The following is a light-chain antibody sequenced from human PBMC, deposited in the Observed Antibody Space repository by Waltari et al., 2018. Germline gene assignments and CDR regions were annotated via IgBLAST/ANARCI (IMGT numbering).Light chain of an antibody. J-gene: IGLJ3*02. Sequence: SALTQPRSVSGSPGQSVTISCTGTTSDVGGYNYVSWYQHHPGKAPKLMILDVTQRPSGVPDCFSGSKSANTASLTISGLQAEDEADYYCCSFAGTYTWVFGGGPKVTVL. CDR1: TSDVGGYNY. CDR3: CSFAGTYTWV. V-gene: IGLV2-11*01. CDR2: DVT.